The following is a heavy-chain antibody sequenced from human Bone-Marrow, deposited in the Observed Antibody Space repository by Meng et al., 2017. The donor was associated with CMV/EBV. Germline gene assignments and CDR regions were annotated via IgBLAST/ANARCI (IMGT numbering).Heavy chain of an antibody. D-gene: IGHD6-6*01. J-gene: IGHJ6*02. Sequence: ASVKVSCKASGYTFTSYYMHWVRQAPGQGLEWMGIINPSGGSTSYAQKFQGRVTMTRDTSTSTVYMELSSLRSEDTAVYYCARTSIAARRTVSNLLNYYYYGMDVWGQGTTGTVSS. V-gene: IGHV1-46*01. CDR1: GYTFTSYY. CDR3: ARTSIAARRTVSNLLNYYYYGMDV. CDR2: INPSGGST.